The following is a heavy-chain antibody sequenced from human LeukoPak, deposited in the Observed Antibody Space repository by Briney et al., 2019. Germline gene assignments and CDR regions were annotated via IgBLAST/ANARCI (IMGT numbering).Heavy chain of an antibody. Sequence: SQTLSLTCAISGDSVSSSSAAWSWIRQSSSRGLEWLGRTYYRSKWYNDYAVSVKSRITINPDTSKNQFSLQVNSMTPEDTAVYYCAREGSEGYLFDYWGQGTLVTVSS. V-gene: IGHV6-1*01. CDR3: AREGSEGYLFDY. CDR2: TYYRSKWYN. CDR1: GDSVSSSSAA. D-gene: IGHD1-1*01. J-gene: IGHJ4*02.